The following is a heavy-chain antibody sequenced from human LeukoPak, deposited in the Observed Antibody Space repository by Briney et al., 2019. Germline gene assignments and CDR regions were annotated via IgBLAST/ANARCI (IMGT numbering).Heavy chain of an antibody. D-gene: IGHD3-22*01. CDR3: AKDRPNYYDSSGHYYRRDGDY. CDR1: GFTFSSYA. CDR2: ISGSGSLT. Sequence: GGSLRLSCAASGFTFSSYAMSWVRQAPGKGLEWVSAISGSGSLTYYAGSVKGRFTISRDNSKNTLYLQMNSLRVEDTAVYYCAKDRPNYYDSSGHYYRRDGDYWGQGTLVTVSS. V-gene: IGHV3-23*01. J-gene: IGHJ4*02.